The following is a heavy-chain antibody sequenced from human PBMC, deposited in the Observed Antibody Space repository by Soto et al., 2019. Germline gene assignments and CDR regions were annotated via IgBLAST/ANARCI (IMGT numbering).Heavy chain of an antibody. CDR3: ARGYTSGYPSNWFDP. D-gene: IGHD3-3*01. CDR1: GFTFSDYG. Sequence: QVQLVESGGGVVQPGRSLRLSCAASGFTFSDYGMHWVRQAPAKGLEWVALISYDGSSKQYADSVRGRFTISRDNSENTVYLQMNSLRAEDTAIYYCARGYTSGYPSNWFDPWGQGTLVTVSS. V-gene: IGHV3-30*19. J-gene: IGHJ5*02. CDR2: ISYDGSSK.